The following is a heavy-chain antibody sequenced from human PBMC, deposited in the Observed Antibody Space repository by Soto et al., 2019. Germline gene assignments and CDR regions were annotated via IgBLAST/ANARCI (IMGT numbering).Heavy chain of an antibody. V-gene: IGHV1-69*12. J-gene: IGHJ6*02. D-gene: IGHD1-26*01. CDR1: GGTFGNSA. CDR3: ARDKDRQQIGGNYYSGMDV. Sequence: QVQLVQSGAEVKKPGSSVTVSCKASGGTFGNSAISWVRQAPGQGLEWMGGIMPIFPTPDYAQKFQGRVTITADESTRTAYMELTSLRSEDTAVYYCARDKDRQQIGGNYYSGMDVWGQGTTVTV. CDR2: IMPIFPTP.